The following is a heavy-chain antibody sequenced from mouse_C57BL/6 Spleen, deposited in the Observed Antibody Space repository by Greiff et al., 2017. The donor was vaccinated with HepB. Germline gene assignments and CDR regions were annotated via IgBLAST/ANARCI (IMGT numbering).Heavy chain of an antibody. V-gene: IGHV5-6*01. J-gene: IGHJ2*01. D-gene: IGHD4-1*01. Sequence: EVNVVESGGDLVKPGGSLKLSCAASGFTFSSYGMSWVRQTPDKRLEWVATISSGGSYTYYPDSVKGRFTISRDNAKNTLYLQMSSLKSEDTAMYYCARHPKLGGFDYWGQGTTLTVSS. CDR3: ARHPKLGGFDY. CDR1: GFTFSSYG. CDR2: ISSGGSYT.